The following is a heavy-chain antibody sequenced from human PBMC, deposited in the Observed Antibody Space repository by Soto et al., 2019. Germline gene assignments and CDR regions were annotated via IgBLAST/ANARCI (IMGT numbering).Heavy chain of an antibody. Sequence: SETLSLTCTVSGDSITNNNFYWGWVRQPPGKGLDWIGNIYYLGNTFYNPSLRSRVTISADTSKNQFSLNLSSVTAADTAVYYCARHVRGAVNMNWFDPWGKGTPVTVSS. CDR3: ARHVRGAVNMNWFDP. CDR2: IYYLGNT. V-gene: IGHV4-39*01. D-gene: IGHD3-10*02. CDR1: GDSITNNNFY. J-gene: IGHJ5*02.